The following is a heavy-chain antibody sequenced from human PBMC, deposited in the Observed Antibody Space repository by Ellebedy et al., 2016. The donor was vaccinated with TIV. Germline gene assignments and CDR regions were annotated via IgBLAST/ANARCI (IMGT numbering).Heavy chain of an antibody. CDR1: GYTFTGYY. CDR3: ARTPIGYCSGGSCYGRYGMDV. Sequence: ASVKVSCXASGYTFTGYYMHWVRQAPGQGLEWMGWINPNSGGTNYAQKFQGWVTMTRDTSISTAYMELSRLRSDDTAVYYCARTPIGYCSGGSCYGRYGMDVWGQGTTVTVSS. J-gene: IGHJ6*02. V-gene: IGHV1-2*04. CDR2: INPNSGGT. D-gene: IGHD2-15*01.